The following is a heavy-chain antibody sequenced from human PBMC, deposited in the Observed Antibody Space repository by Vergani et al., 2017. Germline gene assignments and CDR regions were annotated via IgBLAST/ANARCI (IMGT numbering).Heavy chain of an antibody. CDR3: ARVGVVRGVSYYYYYYGMDV. Sequence: EVQLVQSGAEVKKPGATMKISCKVSGYTFTDHYMHWVKQAPGKGLEWMGLVDPEDGETIYAEKFKGRVTIAADTSTDTAHLELSSLRSEDTAVYYCARVGVVRGVSYYYYYYGMDVWGQGTTVTVSS. V-gene: IGHV1-69-2*01. J-gene: IGHJ6*02. CDR1: GYTFTDHY. D-gene: IGHD3-10*01. CDR2: VDPEDGET.